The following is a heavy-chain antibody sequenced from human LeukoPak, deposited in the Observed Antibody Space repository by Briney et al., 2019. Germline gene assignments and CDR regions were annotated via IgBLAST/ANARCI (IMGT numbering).Heavy chain of an antibody. CDR1: GFTFSSYA. D-gene: IGHD3-10*01. J-gene: IGHJ6*02. V-gene: IGHV3-30-3*01. CDR2: ISYDGSNK. CDR3: ARDRVMVRGLGPGGYYYCGMDV. Sequence: GGSLRLSCAASGFTFSSYAMHWVRQAPGKGLEWVAVISYDGSNKYYADSVKGRFTISRDNAKNSLYLQMNSLRAEDTAVYYCARDRVMVRGLGPGGYYYCGMDVWGQGTTVTVSS.